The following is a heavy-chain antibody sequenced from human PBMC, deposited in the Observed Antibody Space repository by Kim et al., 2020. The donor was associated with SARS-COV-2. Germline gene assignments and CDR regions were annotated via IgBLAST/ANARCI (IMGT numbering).Heavy chain of an antibody. CDR1: GFTFDDYG. CDR2: INWNGGST. Sequence: GGSLRLSCAASGFTFDDYGMSWVRQAPGKGLEWVSGINWNGGSTGYADSVKGRFTISRDNAKNSLYLQMNSLRAEDTALYHCARRMYGSGSYYFDYWGQGALVTVS. CDR3: ARRMYGSGSYYFDY. V-gene: IGHV3-20*01. D-gene: IGHD3-10*01. J-gene: IGHJ4*02.